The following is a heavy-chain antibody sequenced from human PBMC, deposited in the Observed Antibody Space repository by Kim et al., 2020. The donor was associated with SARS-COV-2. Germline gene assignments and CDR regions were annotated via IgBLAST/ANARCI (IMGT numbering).Heavy chain of an antibody. V-gene: IGHV3-53*01. J-gene: IGHJ5*02. CDR2: IYSGGST. CDR3: ARAIYSSRVFDP. D-gene: IGHD6-13*01. CDR1: GFTVSSNY. Sequence: GGSLRLSCAASGFTVSSNYMSWVRQAPGKGLEWVSVIYSGGSTYYADSVKGRFTISRDNSKNTLYLQMNSLRAEDTAVYYCARAIYSSRVFDPWGQGTLVTVSS.